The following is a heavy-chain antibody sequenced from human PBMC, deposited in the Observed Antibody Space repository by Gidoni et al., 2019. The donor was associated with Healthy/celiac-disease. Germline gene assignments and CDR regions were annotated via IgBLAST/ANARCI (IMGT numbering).Heavy chain of an antibody. D-gene: IGHD6-19*01. CDR3: ARRPWANSSGWYYFDY. CDR1: GYTFTGYY. J-gene: IGHJ4*02. CDR2: INPNSGGT. V-gene: IGHV1-2*04. Sequence: QVQLVQSGAEVKKPGASVKVSCQASGYTFTGYYMHWVRQAPGQGLEWMGWINPNSGGTNYAQKFQGWVTMTRDTSISTAYMELSRLRSDDTAVYYCARRPWANSSGWYYFDYWGQGTLVTVSS.